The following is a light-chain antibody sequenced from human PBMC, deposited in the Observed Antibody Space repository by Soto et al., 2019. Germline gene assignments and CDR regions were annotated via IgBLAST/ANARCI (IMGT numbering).Light chain of an antibody. J-gene: IGLJ2*01. CDR3: CSYTVSGTLL. CDR1: SSDVGSYDL. V-gene: IGLV2-23*01. Sequence: QAVVTQPASVSGSPGQSITISCTGTSSDVGSYDLVSWYQQYPGKAPKLMIYEGSKRPSGVTPRFSGSRSGNTASLTISRLLAEDEADYYCCSYTVSGTLLFGGGTKVTVL. CDR2: EGS.